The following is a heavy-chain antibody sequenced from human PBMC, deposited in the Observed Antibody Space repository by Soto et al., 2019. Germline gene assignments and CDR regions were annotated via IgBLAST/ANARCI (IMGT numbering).Heavy chain of an antibody. CDR3: ARAPSIAAAGTLSY. CDR2: ISAYNGNT. CDR1: GYTFTSYG. V-gene: IGHV1-18*01. Sequence: ASVKVSCKASGYTFTSYGISWVRQAPGQGLEWMGWISAYNGNTNYAQKLQGRVTMTTDTSTSTAYMELRSLRSDDTAVYYCARAPSIAAAGTLSYWGQGTLVTVSS. D-gene: IGHD6-13*01. J-gene: IGHJ4*02.